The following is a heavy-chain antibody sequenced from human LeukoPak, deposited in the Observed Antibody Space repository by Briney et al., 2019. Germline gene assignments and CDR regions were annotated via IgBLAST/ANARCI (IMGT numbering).Heavy chain of an antibody. V-gene: IGHV3-33*01. D-gene: IGHD1-1*01. Sequence: GGSLRLSCAASGFSFSNYGMHWVRQGPGMGLEWVAVIAHDESNKNYADSVKGRFTISRDVSKNTLYLQMNSLRAEDTAQYYCARDHNSAVDVWGQGTTVTVSS. CDR1: GFSFSNYG. CDR2: IAHDESNK. CDR3: ARDHNSAVDV. J-gene: IGHJ6*02.